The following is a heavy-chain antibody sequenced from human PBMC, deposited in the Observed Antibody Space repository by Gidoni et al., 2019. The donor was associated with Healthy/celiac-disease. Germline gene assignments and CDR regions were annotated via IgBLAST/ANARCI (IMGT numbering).Heavy chain of an antibody. CDR3: ARAPYDFWSGFDAFDI. CDR1: GGSTGSVSYY. D-gene: IGHD3-3*01. CDR2: IYTSGST. V-gene: IGHV4-61*02. J-gene: IGHJ3*02. Sequence: QVQLQVSGRGLVKPSLTLSLTCTVSGGSTGSVSYYWSWIRQPAGKGLEWLGRIYTSGSTNYNPAFKSRVSISVDTSKNQSSLKLSSVTAADTAVYYCARAPYDFWSGFDAFDIWGQGTMVTVSS.